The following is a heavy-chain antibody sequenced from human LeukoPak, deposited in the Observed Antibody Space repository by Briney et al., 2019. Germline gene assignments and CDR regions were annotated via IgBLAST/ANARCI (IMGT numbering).Heavy chain of an antibody. CDR2: INHSGST. CDR3: ASGYRSPWIQLSPFDY. Sequence: PSETLSLTCTVSGGSISSSSYYWSWIRQPPGKGLEWIGEINHSGSTNYNPSLKSRVTISVDTSKNQFSLKLSSVTAADTAVYYCASGYRSPWIQLSPFDYWGQGTLVTVSS. J-gene: IGHJ4*02. CDR1: GGSISSSSYY. D-gene: IGHD5-18*01. V-gene: IGHV4-39*07.